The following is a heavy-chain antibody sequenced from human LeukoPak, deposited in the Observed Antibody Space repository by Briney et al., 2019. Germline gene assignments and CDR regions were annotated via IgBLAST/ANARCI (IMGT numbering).Heavy chain of an antibody. J-gene: IGHJ5*02. CDR2: ISGSGGST. Sequence: QPGGSLRLSCAASGFTFSSYAMSWVRQAPGKGLEWVSAISGSGGSTYYADSVKGRFTISRDNSRNTLYLQMNSLRAEDTAVYYCACQGLSVFNWFDPWGQGTLVTISS. D-gene: IGHD3-10*01. V-gene: IGHV3-23*01. CDR1: GFTFSSYA. CDR3: ACQGLSVFNWFDP.